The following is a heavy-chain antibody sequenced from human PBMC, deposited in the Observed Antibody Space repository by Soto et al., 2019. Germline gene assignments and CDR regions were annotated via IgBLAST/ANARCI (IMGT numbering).Heavy chain of an antibody. CDR1: GYTFNIYG. V-gene: IGHV1-18*01. D-gene: IGHD3-22*01. J-gene: IGHJ4*01. CDR3: ARDRVPKSSGFFPFDY. Sequence: QIQLVQSGAEVKKPGASVKVSCKASGYTFNIYGINWVRQAPGQGLEWMGWISAFNGKTNYAQNVQGRVTMTTDTSTRTAYVDLRSLRSDDTAVYYCARDRVPKSSGFFPFDYWGHGTLVTVSS. CDR2: ISAFNGKT.